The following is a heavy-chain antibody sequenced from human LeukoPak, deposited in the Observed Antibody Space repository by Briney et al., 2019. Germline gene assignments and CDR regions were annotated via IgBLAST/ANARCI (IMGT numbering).Heavy chain of an antibody. CDR3: ARHAVVVVAARYNWFDP. D-gene: IGHD2-15*01. CDR1: GGPISSSSYY. J-gene: IGHJ5*02. CDR2: IYYSGST. V-gene: IGHV4-39*01. Sequence: SETLSLTCTVSGGPISSSSYYWGWIRQPPGKGLEWIGSIYYSGSTYYNPSLKSRVTISVDTSKNQFSLKLSSVTAADTAVYYCARHAVVVVAARYNWFDPWGQGTLVTVSS.